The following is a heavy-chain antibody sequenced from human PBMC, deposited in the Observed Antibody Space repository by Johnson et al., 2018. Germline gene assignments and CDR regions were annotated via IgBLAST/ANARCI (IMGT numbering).Heavy chain of an antibody. J-gene: IGHJ6*02. CDR3: AKDGTYYGMDV. D-gene: IGHD1-1*01. CDR2: ISSSSSTI. Sequence: VQLVESGGGLVQPGGSXRLSCAASGFTFSSYSMNWVRQAPGKGLEWVSYISSSSSTISYADSVKGRFTISRDNAKNSLYLQRNSLRAEETALYYCAKDGTYYGMDVWGQGTTVTVSS. CDR1: GFTFSSYS. V-gene: IGHV3-48*01.